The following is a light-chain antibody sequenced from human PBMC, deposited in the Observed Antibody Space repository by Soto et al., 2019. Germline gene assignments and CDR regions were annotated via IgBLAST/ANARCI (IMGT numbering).Light chain of an antibody. Sequence: QSALTQPPSASGSPGQSVTISCTGTSSDVGSYKFVSWYQQHPGKAPKLMIYEVSKRPSGVPDRFSGSKSGNTASLTVSGLQAEDEADYFCSSYAGNYNLVFGGGTKVTVL. CDR2: EVS. V-gene: IGLV2-8*01. CDR1: SSDVGSYKF. J-gene: IGLJ2*01. CDR3: SSYAGNYNLV.